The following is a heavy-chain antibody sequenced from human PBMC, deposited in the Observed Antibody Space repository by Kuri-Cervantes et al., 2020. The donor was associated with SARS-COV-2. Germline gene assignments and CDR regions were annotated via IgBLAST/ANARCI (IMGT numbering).Heavy chain of an antibody. CDR3: ARDLGTIQGRDY. CDR2: IYSGGST. J-gene: IGHJ4*02. CDR1: EFTVSSNY. Sequence: GGSLRLSCAASEFTVSSNYMSWVRQAPGKGLEWVSVIYSGGSTYYADSVKGRFTISRDNSKNTLYLQMNSLRAEDTAVYYCARDLGTIQGRDYWGQGTLVTVSS. V-gene: IGHV3-66*02. D-gene: IGHD1-1*01.